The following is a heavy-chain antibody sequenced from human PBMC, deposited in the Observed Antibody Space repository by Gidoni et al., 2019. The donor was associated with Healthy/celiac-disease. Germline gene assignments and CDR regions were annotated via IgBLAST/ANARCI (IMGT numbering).Heavy chain of an antibody. CDR2: FDPEDGET. CDR3: ATTYYYDSSGYYTNHAFDI. Sequence: QVQLVQSGAEVKKPGASVQVSCKVSGYTLTDLSMHWVRQAPGKGLEWMGGFDPEDGETIYAQKFQGRVTMTEDTSTDTAYMELSSLRSEDTAVYYCATTYYYDSSGYYTNHAFDIWGQGTMVTVSS. CDR1: GYTLTDLS. J-gene: IGHJ3*02. V-gene: IGHV1-24*01. D-gene: IGHD3-22*01.